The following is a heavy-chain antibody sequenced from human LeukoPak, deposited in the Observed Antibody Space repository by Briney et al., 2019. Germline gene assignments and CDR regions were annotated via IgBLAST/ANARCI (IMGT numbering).Heavy chain of an antibody. CDR1: GYTFTSYD. D-gene: IGHD2-15*01. J-gene: IGHJ3*02. V-gene: IGHV1-8*01. CDR2: MNPNSGNT. Sequence: ASVKVSCQASGYTFTSYDINWVRQATGQGLEWMGWMNPNSGNTGYAQKFQGRVTMTRNTSINTAYMELSSLRSEDTAVYYCARVHIVVAGAFDIWGQGTMVTVSS. CDR3: ARVHIVVAGAFDI.